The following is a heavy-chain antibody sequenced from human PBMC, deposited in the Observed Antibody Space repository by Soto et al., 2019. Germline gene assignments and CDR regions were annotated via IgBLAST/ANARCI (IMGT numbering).Heavy chain of an antibody. CDR2: IYYSGNT. CDR3: ARDPFYYDSSGYPHNWFDP. D-gene: IGHD3-22*01. Sequence: SETLSLTCTVSGGSISSYYWNWIRQPLGKGLEWIGYIYYSGNTNYNPSLNSRVTISLDTSKNQFSLKLTSVTAADTAVYYCARDPFYYDSSGYPHNWFDPWGQGTLVTVSS. J-gene: IGHJ5*02. CDR1: GGSISSYY. V-gene: IGHV4-59*01.